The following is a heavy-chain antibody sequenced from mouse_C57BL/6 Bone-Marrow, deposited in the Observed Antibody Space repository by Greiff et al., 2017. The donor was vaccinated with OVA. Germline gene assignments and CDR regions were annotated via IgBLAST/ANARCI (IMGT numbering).Heavy chain of an antibody. D-gene: IGHD4-1*01. Sequence: VQLQQPGAELVMPGASVKLSCKASGYTFTSYWMHWVQQRPGQGLEWIGEIDPSDSYTNYNQKFKGKSTLTVDKSSSTAYMQLSSLTSEDSAVYYCARNWDGFAYWGQGTLVTVSA. J-gene: IGHJ3*01. CDR1: GYTFTSYW. V-gene: IGHV1-69*01. CDR2: IDPSDSYT. CDR3: ARNWDGFAY.